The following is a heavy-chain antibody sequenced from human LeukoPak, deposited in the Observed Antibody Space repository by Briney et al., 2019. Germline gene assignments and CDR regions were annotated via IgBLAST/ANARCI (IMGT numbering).Heavy chain of an antibody. D-gene: IGHD6-13*01. J-gene: IGHJ3*02. Sequence: SETLSLTCTVSGDSFSSGGYYWNWIRQPAGKGLEWIGRFYRENMDYNPSLKSRVTISVDTSKNQFSLKLSSVTAADTAVYYCARSGAAGGAFDIWGQGTMVTVSS. V-gene: IGHV4-61*02. CDR1: GDSFSSGGYY. CDR2: FYRENM. CDR3: ARSGAAGGAFDI.